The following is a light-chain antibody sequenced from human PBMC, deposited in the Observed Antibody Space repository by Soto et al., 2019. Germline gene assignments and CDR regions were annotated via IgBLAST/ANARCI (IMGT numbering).Light chain of an antibody. J-gene: IGLJ1*01. CDR1: SSNIGVDY. Sequence: QSVLTQPPSVSGTPGQRVTISCSGSSSNIGVDYVYWYQQVPGTAPKLLIHRDSQRPSGVPDRFSGSKSGTSASLAISGLRSEDEADYYCAAWDDSLSGYVFGTGTKLTVL. CDR2: RDS. CDR3: AAWDDSLSGYV. V-gene: IGLV1-47*01.